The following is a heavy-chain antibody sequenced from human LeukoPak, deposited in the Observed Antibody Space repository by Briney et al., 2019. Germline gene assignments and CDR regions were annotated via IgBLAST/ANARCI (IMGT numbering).Heavy chain of an antibody. V-gene: IGHV3-30*02. J-gene: IGHJ3*02. D-gene: IGHD3-22*01. CDR2: IRYDGSNK. Sequence: GGSLRLSCAASGFTFSSYGMHWVRQAPGKWLEWVAFIRYDGSNKYYADSVKGRFTISRDNSKNTLYLQMNSLRAEDTAVYYCANSEDYYDSPGAFDIWGQGTMVTVSS. CDR3: ANSEDYYDSPGAFDI. CDR1: GFTFSSYG.